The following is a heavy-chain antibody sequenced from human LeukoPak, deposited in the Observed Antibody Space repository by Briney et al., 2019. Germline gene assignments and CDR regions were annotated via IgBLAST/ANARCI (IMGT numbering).Heavy chain of an antibody. CDR3: ARNNGMDV. Sequence: GGSLRLSCAASGLALSSHWMTWVRQVPGRGPEWVANVNRDGSEAYYLDSVKGRFTISKDNAKNSLYLQMNSLRAEDTALYHCARNNGMDVWGQGTTVIVSS. CDR2: VNRDGSEA. CDR1: GLALSSHW. V-gene: IGHV3-7*03. J-gene: IGHJ6*02.